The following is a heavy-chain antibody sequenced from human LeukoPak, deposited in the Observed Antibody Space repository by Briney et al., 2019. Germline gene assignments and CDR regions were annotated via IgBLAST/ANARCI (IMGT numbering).Heavy chain of an antibody. CDR2: IIPIFGTA. V-gene: IGHV1-69*13. Sequence: ASVKVSCKASGYTFTGYYMHWVRQAPGQGLEWMGGIIPIFGTANYAQKFQGRVTITADESTSTAYMELSSLRSEDTAVYYCARLSSGWYAFGYWGQGTLVTVSS. J-gene: IGHJ4*02. D-gene: IGHD6-19*01. CDR1: GYTFTGYY. CDR3: ARLSSGWYAFGY.